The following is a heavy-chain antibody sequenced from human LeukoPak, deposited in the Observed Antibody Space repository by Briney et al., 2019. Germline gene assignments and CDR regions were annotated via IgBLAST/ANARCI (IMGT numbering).Heavy chain of an antibody. CDR3: ARVNRSYYDIFGLVIDY. V-gene: IGHV4-59*12. Sequence: SETLSLTCTVSGGSISSYYWSWIRQPPGKGLEWIGYIYYSGSTNYNPSLKSRVTISVDTSKNQFSLKLSSVTAADTAVYYCARVNRSYYDIFGLVIDYWGQGTLVTVSS. CDR2: IYYSGST. CDR1: GGSISSYY. D-gene: IGHD3-9*01. J-gene: IGHJ4*02.